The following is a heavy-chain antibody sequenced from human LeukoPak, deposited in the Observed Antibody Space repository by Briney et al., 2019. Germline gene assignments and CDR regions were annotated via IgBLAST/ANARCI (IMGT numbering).Heavy chain of an antibody. CDR2: INPNSGGT. D-gene: IGHD2-2*01. CDR1: GYTFTGYY. J-gene: IGHJ4*02. Sequence: ASVKLSCKASGYTFTGYYMHWVRQAPGQGLEWMGWINPNSGGTNYAQKFQGRVTMTRDTSISTAYMELSRLRSDDTAVYYCASSDCSSTSCYVYFDYWGQGTLVTVSS. V-gene: IGHV1-2*02. CDR3: ASSDCSSTSCYVYFDY.